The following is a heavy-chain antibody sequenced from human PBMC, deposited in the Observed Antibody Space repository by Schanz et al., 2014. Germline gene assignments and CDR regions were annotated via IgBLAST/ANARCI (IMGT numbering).Heavy chain of an antibody. CDR2: ISNDGSIK. J-gene: IGHJ6*02. CDR3: AKARRKSNCSGGRCFHYSYYGMDV. V-gene: IGHV3-30-3*02. CDR1: GFTVSSDH. Sequence: VQLVESGGGFVQPGGSLGLSCVVSGFTVSSDHMSWVRQAPGKGLEWVALISNDGSIKYYADSVEGRFTISRDNSRNTLYLQMNSLRTEDTAVYYCAKARRKSNCSGGRCFHYSYYGMDVWGQGTTVTVSS. D-gene: IGHD2-15*01.